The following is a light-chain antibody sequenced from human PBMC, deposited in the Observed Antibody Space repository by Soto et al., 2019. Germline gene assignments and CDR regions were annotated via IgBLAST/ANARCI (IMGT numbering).Light chain of an antibody. Sequence: DIQMTQSPSSLSASVGVSVTITCRASQGINKFLAWFQQKPGTAPKSLISTASRLQSGVPSRFSGSGSGTHFTHTINNLQPEDFATYYCQQYESFPLTFGGGTRVDIK. CDR3: QQYESFPLT. V-gene: IGKV1-16*01. CDR1: QGINKF. J-gene: IGKJ4*01. CDR2: TAS.